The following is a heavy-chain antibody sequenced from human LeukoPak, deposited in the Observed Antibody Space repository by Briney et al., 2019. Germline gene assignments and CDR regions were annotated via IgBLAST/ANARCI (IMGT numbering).Heavy chain of an antibody. CDR1: GFTFSSYA. J-gene: IGHJ4*02. CDR3: ARDKYSSSSYYFDY. D-gene: IGHD6-6*01. Sequence: GGSLRLSCAASGFTFSSYALAWVRQAPGKGLEWVSGINTSGGNTYYADSVKGRFTISRDNSKNTLFLQMNSLRAEDTAVYYCARDKYSSSSYYFDYWGQGTLVTVSS. V-gene: IGHV3-23*01. CDR2: INTSGGNT.